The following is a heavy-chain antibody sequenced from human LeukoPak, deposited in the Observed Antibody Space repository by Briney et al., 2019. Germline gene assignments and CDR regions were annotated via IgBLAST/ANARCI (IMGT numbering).Heavy chain of an antibody. CDR2: ISGSGGST. J-gene: IGHJ3*02. Sequence: PGGSLRLSCAASGFTFSSYAMSWVRQAPGKGLEWVSAISGSGGSTYYADSVKGRFTISRDNSKNTLYLQVNSLRAEDTAVYYCAKDPGLLWFGELLPHDAFDIWGQGTMVTVSS. V-gene: IGHV3-23*01. D-gene: IGHD3-10*01. CDR3: AKDPGLLWFGELLPHDAFDI. CDR1: GFTFSSYA.